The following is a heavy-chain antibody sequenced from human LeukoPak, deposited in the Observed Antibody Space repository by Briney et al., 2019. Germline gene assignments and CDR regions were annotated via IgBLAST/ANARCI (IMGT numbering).Heavy chain of an antibody. D-gene: IGHD2-2*01. Sequence: GGSLRLSCAASGFTFSSYAMSWVRQAPGKGLERVSAISGSGGSTYYADSVKGRFTISRDNSKNTLYLQMNSLRAEDTAVYYCAKDTVVVPAARGNWFDPWGQGTLVTVSS. J-gene: IGHJ5*02. CDR1: GFTFSSYA. V-gene: IGHV3-23*01. CDR2: ISGSGGST. CDR3: AKDTVVVPAARGNWFDP.